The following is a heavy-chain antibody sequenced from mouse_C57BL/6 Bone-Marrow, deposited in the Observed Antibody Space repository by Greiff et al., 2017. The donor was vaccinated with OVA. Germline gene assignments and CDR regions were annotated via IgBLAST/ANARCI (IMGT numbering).Heavy chain of an antibody. Sequence: VQLVESGAELARPGASVKLSCKASGYTFTSYGISWVKQRTGQGLEWIGEIYPRSGNTYYNEKFKGKATLTADKSSSTAYMELRSLTSEDSAVYFCARRILPFDYWGQGTTLTVSS. V-gene: IGHV1-81*01. CDR1: GYTFTSYG. CDR2: IYPRSGNT. CDR3: ARRILPFDY. J-gene: IGHJ2*01. D-gene: IGHD5-1*01.